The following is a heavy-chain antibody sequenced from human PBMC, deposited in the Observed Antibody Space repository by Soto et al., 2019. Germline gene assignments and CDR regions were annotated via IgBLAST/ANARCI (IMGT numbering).Heavy chain of an antibody. D-gene: IGHD1-1*01. CDR2: IYATGTT. J-gene: IGHJ5*01. CDR1: GDSISGFY. V-gene: IGHV4-4*07. Sequence: NPSEHPYLTITVYGDSISGFYWSWIRKSAGKGLEWIGRIYATGTTDYNPSLKSRVMMSVDTSKKQFSLKLRSVTAADTAVYYWVSDGTQPLRDWIESWGQG. CDR3: VSDGTQPLRDWIES.